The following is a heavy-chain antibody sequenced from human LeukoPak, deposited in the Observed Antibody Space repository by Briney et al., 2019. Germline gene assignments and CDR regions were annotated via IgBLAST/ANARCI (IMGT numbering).Heavy chain of an antibody. J-gene: IGHJ4*02. Sequence: NPGGSLRLSCAASGFTFSRYSMNWVRQAPGKGLEWVSSISSSSSYIYYADSVKGRFTISRDNAKNSLYLQMNSLRAEDTAVYYCARSTYYYDSSGYYIDYWGQGTLVTVSS. CDR3: ARSTYYYDSSGYYIDY. CDR1: GFTFSRYS. V-gene: IGHV3-21*01. D-gene: IGHD3-22*01. CDR2: ISSSSSYI.